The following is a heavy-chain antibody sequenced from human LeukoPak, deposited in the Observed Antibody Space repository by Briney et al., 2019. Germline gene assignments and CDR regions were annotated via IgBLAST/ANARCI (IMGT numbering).Heavy chain of an antibody. Sequence: SETLSLTCTVSGGSMSSHYWSWIRQPPGKGLEWIGYMYYTGSTNYNPSLKSRVTISLATSKTQFSLKLNSVTPADTAVYYCARVSVVYGMDVWGQGTTVTVSS. V-gene: IGHV4-59*11. CDR2: MYYTGST. CDR3: ARVSVVYGMDV. CDR1: GGSMSSHY. J-gene: IGHJ6*02.